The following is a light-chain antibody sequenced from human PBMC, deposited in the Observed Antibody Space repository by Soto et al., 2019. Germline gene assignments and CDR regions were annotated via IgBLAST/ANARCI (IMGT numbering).Light chain of an antibody. Sequence: EIVMTQSPATLSVSPGERATLSCRASESVSSHLAWYQQKPGQAPSLLIYGASTRATGVPARFTGSGSGTDFTLTITSLQSEDVGVYYCQHYDNWPRWAFGQGTKVDIK. CDR2: GAS. CDR3: QHYDNWPRWA. J-gene: IGKJ1*01. CDR1: ESVSSH. V-gene: IGKV3-15*01.